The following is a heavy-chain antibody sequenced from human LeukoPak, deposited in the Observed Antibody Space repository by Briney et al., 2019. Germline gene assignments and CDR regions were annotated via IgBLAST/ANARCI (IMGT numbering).Heavy chain of an antibody. J-gene: IGHJ4*02. CDR1: GGSISSSSYY. CDR3: ARLGGADDYGDFDY. Sequence: SETLSLTCTVSGGSISSSSYYWGWIRQPPGKGLEWIGSIYYSGSTYYNPSLKSRVTISVDTSKNQFSLKLSSVTAADTAVYYCARLGGADDYGDFDYWGQGTLVTVSS. V-gene: IGHV4-39*07. D-gene: IGHD4-17*01. CDR2: IYYSGST.